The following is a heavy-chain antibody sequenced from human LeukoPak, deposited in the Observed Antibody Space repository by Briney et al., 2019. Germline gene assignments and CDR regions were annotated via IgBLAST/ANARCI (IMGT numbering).Heavy chain of an antibody. V-gene: IGHV1-2*02. CDR2: INPNSGGT. J-gene: IGHJ4*02. CDR1: GYTFTGYY. D-gene: IGHD7-27*01. Sequence: ASVKVSCXASGYTFTGYYMHWVRQAPGQGLEWMGWINPNSGGTNYAQKFQGRVTMTRDTSISTVYMELSRLRSDDTAVYYCARGYWGSVEDYFDYWGQGTLVTVSS. CDR3: ARGYWGSVEDYFDY.